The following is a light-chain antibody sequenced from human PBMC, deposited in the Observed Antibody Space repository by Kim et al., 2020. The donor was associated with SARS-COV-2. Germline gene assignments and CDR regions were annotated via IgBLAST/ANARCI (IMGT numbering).Light chain of an antibody. CDR1: QSISSH. CDR2: AAS. V-gene: IGKV1-39*01. Sequence: SVGATVTITCRTTQSISSHLNWYQQKPGRAPKLLISAASTLQGGVPSRFSGSGSETDFTLTISSLLPEEFATYFCQQSYITPFTFGPGTKVDIK. CDR3: QQSYITPFT. J-gene: IGKJ3*01.